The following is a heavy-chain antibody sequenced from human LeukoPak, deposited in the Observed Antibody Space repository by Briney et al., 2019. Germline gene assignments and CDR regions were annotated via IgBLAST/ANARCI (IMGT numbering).Heavy chain of an antibody. CDR1: GGTFSSYA. CDR2: IIPIFGTA. Sequence: GASVKVSCKASGGTFSSYAISWVRQAPGQGLEWMGGIIPIFGTANYAKKFQGRVTITADESTSTAYMELSSLRSEDTAVYYCASPDYYGSGSYAHWGQGTLVTVSS. D-gene: IGHD3-10*01. V-gene: IGHV1-69*13. CDR3: ASPDYYGSGSYAH. J-gene: IGHJ4*02.